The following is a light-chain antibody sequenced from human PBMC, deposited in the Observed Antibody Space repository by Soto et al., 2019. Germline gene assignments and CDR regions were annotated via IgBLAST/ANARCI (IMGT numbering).Light chain of an antibody. CDR2: GSS. CDR3: QQYGSSPPYT. Sequence: EVVLTQSPGTLSLSPGERATLSCRDSQSVSNNYLAWYQQKPGQAPRLLIFGSSDRATAIPDRFSGSGSGTDFTLTISRLEPEDFAVYYCQQYGSSPPYTFGQGTKLEIK. J-gene: IGKJ2*01. CDR1: QSVSNNY. V-gene: IGKV3-20*01.